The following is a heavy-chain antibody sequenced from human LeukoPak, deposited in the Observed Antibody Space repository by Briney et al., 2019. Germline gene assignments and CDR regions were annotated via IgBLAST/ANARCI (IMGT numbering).Heavy chain of an antibody. CDR1: GFTFSSYA. CDR3: AKDNPSNYYDSSGYYFHAFDI. D-gene: IGHD3-22*01. V-gene: IGHV3-23*01. Sequence: GGSLRLSCAASGFTFSSYAMSWVRRAPGKGLEWVSAISGSGGSTYYADSVKGRFTISRDNSKNTLYLQMNSLRAEDTAVYYCAKDNPSNYYDSSGYYFHAFDIWGQGTMVTVSS. CDR2: ISGSGGST. J-gene: IGHJ3*02.